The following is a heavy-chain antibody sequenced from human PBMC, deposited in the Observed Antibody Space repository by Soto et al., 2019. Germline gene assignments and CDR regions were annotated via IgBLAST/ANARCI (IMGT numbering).Heavy chain of an antibody. CDR3: ARQTLATVTTFDY. CDR2: IYYSGST. CDR1: GGSISSSSYY. D-gene: IGHD4-17*01. Sequence: QLLESGPGLVKPSETLSLTCTVSGGSISSSSYYWGWIRQPPGKGLEWIGSIYYSGSTYYNPSLKSRVTISVDTSKNQFSLKLSSVTAADTAVYYCARQTLATVTTFDYWGQGTLVTVSS. J-gene: IGHJ4*02. V-gene: IGHV4-39*01.